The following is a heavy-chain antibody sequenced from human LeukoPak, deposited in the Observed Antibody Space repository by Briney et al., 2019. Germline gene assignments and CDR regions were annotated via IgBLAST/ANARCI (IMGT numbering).Heavy chain of an antibody. J-gene: IGHJ4*02. CDR2: IYWTDDE. D-gene: IGHD1-1*01. CDR1: GFSLRTRGVG. V-gene: IGHV2-5*01. CDR3: VRMESPTGLLKYYFDY. Sequence: SGPTLVKPTQTLTLTCTFSGFSLRTRGVGVGWIRQPPGKALEWLALIYWTDDERYSPSLKSRLTITKDTSKNQVVLTMTNMDPVDTATYYCVRMESPTGLLKYYFDYWGQGTLVTVSS.